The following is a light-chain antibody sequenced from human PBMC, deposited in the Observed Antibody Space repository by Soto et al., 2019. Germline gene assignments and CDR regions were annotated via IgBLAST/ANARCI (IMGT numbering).Light chain of an antibody. CDR2: WAS. V-gene: IGKV4-1*01. J-gene: IGKJ2*01. Sequence: DIVMTQSPDSLAVSLGERATINCKSRQSVLYRSNNKNYLGWYQHKTGQPPKLLIYWASTRESGVPDRFNGSGSGTDFTLTISSLQAEDVAVYYCQHYYSTPHTFGQGTKLEI. CDR1: QSVLYRSNNKNY. CDR3: QHYYSTPHT.